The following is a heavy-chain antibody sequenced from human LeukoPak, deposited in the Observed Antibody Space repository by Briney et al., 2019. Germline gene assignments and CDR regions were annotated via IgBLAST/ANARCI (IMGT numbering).Heavy chain of an antibody. CDR3: ARDLRREYYYDSSGYYRMGKGAPWY. CDR2: IKSKTDGGTT. V-gene: IGHV3-15*01. J-gene: IGHJ4*02. CDR1: GFTFSNAW. Sequence: GGSLRLSCAASGFTFSNAWMSWVRQAPGKGLEWVGRIKSKTDGGTTDYAAPVKGRFTISRDDSKNTLYLQMNSLRAEDTAVYYCARDLRREYYYDSSGYYRMGKGAPWYWGQGTLVTVSS. D-gene: IGHD3-22*01.